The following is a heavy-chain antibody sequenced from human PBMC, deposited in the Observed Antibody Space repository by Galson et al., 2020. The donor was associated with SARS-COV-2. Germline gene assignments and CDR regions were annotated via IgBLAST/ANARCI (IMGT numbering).Heavy chain of an antibody. CDR3: AREAARPEMWYYYMDV. CDR2: INPNSGGT. V-gene: IGHV1-2*02. D-gene: IGHD6-6*01. J-gene: IGHJ6*03. Sequence: ASVKVSCKASGYTFTGYYMHWVRQAPGQGLEWMGWINPNSGGTNYAQKFQGRVTMTRDTSISTAYMELSRLRSDDTAVYYCAREAARPEMWYYYMDVWGKVTTVTVSS. CDR1: GYTFTGYY.